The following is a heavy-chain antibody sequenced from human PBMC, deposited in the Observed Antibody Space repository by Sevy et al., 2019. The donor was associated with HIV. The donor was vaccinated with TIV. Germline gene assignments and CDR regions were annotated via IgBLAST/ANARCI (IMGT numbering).Heavy chain of an antibody. Sequence: GGSLRLSCAASGFTFGSYAMSWVRQAPGKGLEWVSAISGSGGSTYYADSVKGRFTISRDNSKNTLYLQMNSLRAEDTAVYYCAKDDRIAVAGLIAFDIWGQGTMVTVSS. J-gene: IGHJ3*02. V-gene: IGHV3-23*01. CDR1: GFTFGSYA. CDR3: AKDDRIAVAGLIAFDI. CDR2: ISGSGGST. D-gene: IGHD6-19*01.